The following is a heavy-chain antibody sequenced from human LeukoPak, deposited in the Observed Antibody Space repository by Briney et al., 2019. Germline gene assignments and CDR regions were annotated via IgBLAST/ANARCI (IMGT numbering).Heavy chain of an antibody. D-gene: IGHD2-21*02. Sequence: PSETLSLTCTVSGYSISSGYYWGWIRQPPGKGLEWIGSIYHSGSTYYNPSLKSRVTISVDTSKNQFSLKLSSVTAADTAVYYCARGAIYCGGDCYPEAFDIWGQGTMVTVSS. CDR3: ARGAIYCGGDCYPEAFDI. V-gene: IGHV4-38-2*02. J-gene: IGHJ3*02. CDR2: IYHSGST. CDR1: GYSISSGYY.